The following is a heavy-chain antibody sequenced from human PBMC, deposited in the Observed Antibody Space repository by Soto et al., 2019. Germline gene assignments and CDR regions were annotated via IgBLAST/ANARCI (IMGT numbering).Heavy chain of an antibody. CDR3: ARSAYSSSWDPYYYYYGMDV. V-gene: IGHV1-69*06. CDR1: GGTFSSYA. J-gene: IGHJ6*02. CDR2: IIPIFGTA. Sequence: SVKVSCKASGGTFSSYAISWVRQAPGQGLEWMGGIIPIFGTANYAQKFQGRVTITADKSTSTAYMELSSLRSEDTAVYYCARSAYSSSWDPYYYYYGMDVWGQGXTVTVYS. D-gene: IGHD6-13*01.